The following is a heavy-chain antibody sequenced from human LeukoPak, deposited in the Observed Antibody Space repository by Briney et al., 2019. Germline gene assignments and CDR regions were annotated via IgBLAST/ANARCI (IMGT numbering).Heavy chain of an antibody. V-gene: IGHV3-23*01. J-gene: IGHJ6*01. CDR1: GFTFSNYA. CDR3: AKSSTSQRGYYGMGV. Sequence: GGSLRHSCAASGFTFSNYAMSWVRQAPGQGLEWVSFITDSGSSTYYADSVKGPFAISRDSSKNTLSLQMNSLRVEDTGVYFCAKSSTSQRGYYGMGVWGQGSTLTVSS. CDR2: ITDSGSST. D-gene: IGHD6-25*01.